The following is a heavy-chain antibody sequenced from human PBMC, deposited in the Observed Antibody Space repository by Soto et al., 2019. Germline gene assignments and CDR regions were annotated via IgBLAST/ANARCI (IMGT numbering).Heavy chain of an antibody. CDR1: GGSISSDNW. J-gene: IGHJ4*02. D-gene: IGHD3-10*01. CDR3: ARLSASSKLRGVVIN. Sequence: QVHLQESGPDLVRPSETLSLTCSFFGGSISSDNWWSWVRQTPGKGLEWIGEIYHSGNTNYNPSLKSRVTISVDKSKTQCSLKVTSVTAADTALYYCARLSASSKLRGVVINWGQGTLVTVSS. CDR2: IYHSGNT. V-gene: IGHV4-4*02.